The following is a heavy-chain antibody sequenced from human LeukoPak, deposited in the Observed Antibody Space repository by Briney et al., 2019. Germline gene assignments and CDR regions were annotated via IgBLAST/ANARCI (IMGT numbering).Heavy chain of an antibody. V-gene: IGHV1-69*13. CDR3: VSDMGGHDFYFNY. Sequence: SVEVSCKASGGTFSTYAISWVRQAPGQGLEWMGGIIPMFGTANYAQKFQGRVTITADESTSTAYMELSSLRSEDTAMYYCVSDMGGHDFYFNYWGQGTLVTVSS. J-gene: IGHJ4*02. D-gene: IGHD5-12*01. CDR2: IIPMFGTA. CDR1: GGTFSTYA.